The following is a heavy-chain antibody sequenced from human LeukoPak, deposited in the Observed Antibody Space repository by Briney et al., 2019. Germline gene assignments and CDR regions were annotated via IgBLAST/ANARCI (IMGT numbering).Heavy chain of an antibody. Sequence: GGSLRLSCAASGFTFSSYSMNWVRQAPGKGLEWVSSISSSSSYIYYADSVKGRFTISRDNAKNSLYLQMYSLRAEDTAVYYCARGGSGWYHDYWGQGTLVTVSS. CDR3: ARGGSGWYHDY. D-gene: IGHD6-19*01. CDR2: ISSSSSYI. CDR1: GFTFSSYS. V-gene: IGHV3-21*01. J-gene: IGHJ4*02.